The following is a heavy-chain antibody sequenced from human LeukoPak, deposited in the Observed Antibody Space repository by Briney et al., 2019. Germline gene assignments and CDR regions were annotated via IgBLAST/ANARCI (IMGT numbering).Heavy chain of an antibody. V-gene: IGHV3-21*01. J-gene: IGHJ4*02. CDR2: ISTSSSYM. D-gene: IGHD3-10*01. Sequence: ETLSLTCTVSGGSIRSSYYYWGWIRQPPGKGLEWVSSISTSSSYMYYGESVKGRFTISRDNAKNSLWLHMSSLRVEDTAVYYCVRDLEDYQNFGEMGFWGQGTLVTVSA. CDR1: GGSIRSSYYY. CDR3: VRDLEDYQNFGEMGF.